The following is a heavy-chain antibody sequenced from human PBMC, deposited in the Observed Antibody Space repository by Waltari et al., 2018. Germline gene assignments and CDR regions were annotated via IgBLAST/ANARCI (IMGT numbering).Heavy chain of an antibody. CDR1: GGSFSGYY. J-gene: IGHJ5*02. D-gene: IGHD5-12*01. CDR2: INHSGST. Sequence: QVQLQQWGAGLLKPSETLSLTCAVYGGSFSGYYWRWIRQPPGKGLEWIGEINHSGSTNYNPSLKSRVTISVDTSKNQFSLKLSSVTAADTAVYYCASRYSGYDSGWFDPWGQGTLVTVSS. CDR3: ASRYSGYDSGWFDP. V-gene: IGHV4-34*01.